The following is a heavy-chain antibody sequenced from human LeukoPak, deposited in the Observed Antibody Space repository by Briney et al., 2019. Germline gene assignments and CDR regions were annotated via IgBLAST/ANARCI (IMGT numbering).Heavy chain of an antibody. CDR3: ARNKGRYGSGRVHFDP. CDR2: FYASGTT. Sequence: SETLSLTCTVSGGSIVSHYWNWIRQPAGRGLEWIGRFYASGTTNTSPSLKSRVTISVDTSKNQLSLKLSSVTAADTAVYYCARNKGRYGSGRVHFDPWGQGTLVTVSS. CDR1: GGSIVSHY. V-gene: IGHV4-4*07. J-gene: IGHJ5*02. D-gene: IGHD3-10*01.